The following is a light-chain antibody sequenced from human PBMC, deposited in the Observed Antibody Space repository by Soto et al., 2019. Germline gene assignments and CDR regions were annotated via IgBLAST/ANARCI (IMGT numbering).Light chain of an antibody. J-gene: IGKJ4*01. Sequence: EIEMTQSPPTLSVSPGEGATLSCRASPSISSNLAWYQQKPGQAPRLLIYGASTRATGIPARFSGSGSGAEFTLTISSLHSEDFAVYYCQQYNNWPLTFGGGTKVDIK. CDR2: GAS. V-gene: IGKV3D-15*01. CDR3: QQYNNWPLT. CDR1: PSISSN.